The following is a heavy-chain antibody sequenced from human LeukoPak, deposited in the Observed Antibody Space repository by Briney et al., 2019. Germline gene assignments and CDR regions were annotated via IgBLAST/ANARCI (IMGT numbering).Heavy chain of an antibody. CDR3: ARVAKLTIFGVVHWNHNDYFDY. J-gene: IGHJ4*02. D-gene: IGHD3-3*01. Sequence: GASVKVSCKASGYTFTGYYMHWVRQAPGQGLEWMGWINPNSGGTNYAQKFQGRVTMTRDTSISTAYMELSRLRSDDTAVYYCARVAKLTIFGVVHWNHNDYFDYWGQGTLVTVSS. CDR2: INPNSGGT. CDR1: GYTFTGYY. V-gene: IGHV1-2*02.